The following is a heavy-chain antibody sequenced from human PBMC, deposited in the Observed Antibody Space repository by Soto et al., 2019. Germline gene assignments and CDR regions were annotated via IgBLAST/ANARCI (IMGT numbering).Heavy chain of an antibody. CDR2: IKSKTDGGTT. CDR1: GFTFSNAW. CDR3: TTDFSDFWSGSAEDWAYYYYGMDV. V-gene: IGHV3-15*07. Sequence: GGSLRLSCAASGFTFSNAWMNWVRQAPGKGLEWVGRIKSKTDGGTTDYAAPVKGRFTISRDDSKNTLYLQMNSLKTEDTAVYYCTTDFSDFWSGSAEDWAYYYYGMDVWGQGTTVTVSS. J-gene: IGHJ6*02. D-gene: IGHD3-3*01.